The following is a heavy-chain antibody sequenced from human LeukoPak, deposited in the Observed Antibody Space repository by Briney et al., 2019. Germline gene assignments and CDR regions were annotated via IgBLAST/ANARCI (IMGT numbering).Heavy chain of an antibody. CDR2: IYSGGST. CDR1: GFTVSSNY. J-gene: IGHJ4*02. V-gene: IGHV3-66*01. D-gene: IGHD3-10*01. Sequence: GGSLRLSCAASGFTVSSNYMSWVRQAPGKGLEWVSVIYSGGSTYYADSVKGRFTISRDNSKNTLYLQMNSLRAEDTAVYYCARDPVLWFGELIDYWGQGTLVTVSS. CDR3: ARDPVLWFGELIDY.